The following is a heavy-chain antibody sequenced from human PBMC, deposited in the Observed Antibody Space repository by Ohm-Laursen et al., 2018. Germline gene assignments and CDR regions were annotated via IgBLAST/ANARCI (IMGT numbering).Heavy chain of an antibody. CDR2: IWYDGSNE. CDR3: ARASSSIAVAGLDY. V-gene: IGHV3-33*01. Sequence: FLRLSCTASGFTFSSYGMHWVRQAPGKGLEWVVVIWYDGSNEYYADSVKGRFTISRDNSKNTLYLQMNSLRAEDTAVYYCARASSSIAVAGLDYWGQGTLVTVSS. J-gene: IGHJ4*02. D-gene: IGHD6-19*01. CDR1: GFTFSSYG.